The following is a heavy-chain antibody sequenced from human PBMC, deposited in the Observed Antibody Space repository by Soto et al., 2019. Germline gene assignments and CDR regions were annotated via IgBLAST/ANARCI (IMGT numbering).Heavy chain of an antibody. CDR1: GGTFSSYA. J-gene: IGHJ6*02. D-gene: IGHD1-1*01. Sequence: SVKVSCKASGGTFSSYAISWVRQAPGQGLEWMGGIIPIFGTANYAQKFQGRVTITADESTSTAYMELSSLRSEDTAVYYCAREGLNWNGLYYYCGMDVWGQGTTVTLSS. CDR2: IIPIFGTA. CDR3: AREGLNWNGLYYYCGMDV. V-gene: IGHV1-69*13.